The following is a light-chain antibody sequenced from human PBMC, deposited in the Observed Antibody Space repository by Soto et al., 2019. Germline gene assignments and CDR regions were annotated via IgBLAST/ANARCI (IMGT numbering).Light chain of an antibody. CDR2: DVT. CDR3: SSYTCSITPYA. CDR1: SSDVGGYNY. Sequence: QSVLTQPASVSGSPGQSITISCTGTSSDVGGYNYVSWYQQHPVKAPKLMIYDVTNRPSGVSDRFSGSKSGNTASLTISGLQAEDEADYYCSSYTCSITPYAFGTGSMVTV. V-gene: IGLV2-14*01. J-gene: IGLJ1*01.